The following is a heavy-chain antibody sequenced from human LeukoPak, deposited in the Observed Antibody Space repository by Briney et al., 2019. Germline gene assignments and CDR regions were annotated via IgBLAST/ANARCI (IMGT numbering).Heavy chain of an antibody. CDR2: ISPDGSGK. J-gene: IGHJ6*03. Sequence: PGGSLRLSCAASGFTFSTTWMAWVRQSPGKGLEWVANISPDGSGKYNVDSVEGRLFISRDNTRDSLYLQMHSLRAEDTAVYYCGNTIVVRTAAPYMDVWGRGTTVSVPS. V-gene: IGHV3-7*01. D-gene: IGHD2-2*01. CDR1: GFTFSTTW. CDR3: GNTIVVRTAAPYMDV.